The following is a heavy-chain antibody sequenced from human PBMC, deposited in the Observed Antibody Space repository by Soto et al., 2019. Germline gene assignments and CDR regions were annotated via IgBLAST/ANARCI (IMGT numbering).Heavy chain of an antibody. CDR3: AKDRASSWEGPS. CDR2: ISWNSGSI. CDR1: GFTFDAFA. Sequence: EVQLVESGGDLVLPGRSLRLSCTASGFTFDAFAMHWVRQAPGKGLEWVSGISWNSGSIGYADPVKGRFTISRDNAKKSLYLEMNSLRAEDTAVYYCAKDRASSWEGPSWGQGTLVTVSS. D-gene: IGHD6-13*01. V-gene: IGHV3-9*01. J-gene: IGHJ4*02.